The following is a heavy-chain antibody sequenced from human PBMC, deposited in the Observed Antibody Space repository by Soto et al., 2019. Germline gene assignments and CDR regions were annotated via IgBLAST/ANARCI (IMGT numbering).Heavy chain of an antibody. CDR1: GFTFSSYA. V-gene: IGHV3-23*01. CDR2: ISGSGGTS. CDR3: AKDCVIVAISTAIGQQLDT. D-gene: IGHD2-21*01. Sequence: PGGSLRLSCAASGFTFSSYAMSWVRQAPGKGLEWVSVISGSGGTSYYADSVKGRFTISRDNPKKMLYLQMNSLRGEDTAIYYCAKDCVIVAISTAIGQQLDTWGQGTRVTVSS. J-gene: IGHJ5*02.